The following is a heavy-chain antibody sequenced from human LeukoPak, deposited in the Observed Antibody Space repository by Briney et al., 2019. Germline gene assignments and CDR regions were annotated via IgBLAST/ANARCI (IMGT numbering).Heavy chain of an antibody. CDR3: ARPQYSSSWPRIDY. CDR1: GYTFTSYY. CDR2: MNPNSGNT. Sequence: ASVKVSCKASGYTFTSYYMHWVRQAPGQGLEWMGWMNPNSGNTGYAQKFQGRVTMTRNTSISTAYMELSSLRSEDTAVYYCARPQYSSSWPRIDYWGQGTLVTVSS. V-gene: IGHV1-8*02. D-gene: IGHD6-13*01. J-gene: IGHJ4*02.